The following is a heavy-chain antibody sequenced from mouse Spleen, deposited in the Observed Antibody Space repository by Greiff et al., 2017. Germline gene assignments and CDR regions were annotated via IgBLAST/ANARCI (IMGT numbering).Heavy chain of an antibody. V-gene: IGHV1-18*01. CDR3: ASYDYDGDYYAMDY. CDR2: INPYNGGT. Sequence: VQLQQSGPELVKPGASMKISCKASGYSFTGYTMNWVKQSHGKNLEWIGLINPYNGGTSYNQKFKGKATLTVDKSSSTAYMELLSLTSEDSAVYYCASYDYDGDYYAMDYWGQGTSVTVSS. D-gene: IGHD2-4*01. J-gene: IGHJ4*01. CDR1: GYSFTGYT.